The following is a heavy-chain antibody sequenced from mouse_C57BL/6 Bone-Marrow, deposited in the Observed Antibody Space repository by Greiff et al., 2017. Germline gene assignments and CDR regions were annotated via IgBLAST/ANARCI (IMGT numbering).Heavy chain of an antibody. V-gene: IGHV7-3*01. D-gene: IGHD1-1*01. CDR3: ARYTTTVGATDAMDY. CDR1: GFPFPAYY. CDR2: ISNKAHGYTT. J-gene: IGHJ4*01. Sequence: EVQLVESGGGLVQPGGSLSLSCAASGFPFPAYYMSLVRPPPGKALEWLGFISNKAHGYTTEYRASLQGRFSISRDKSQSILYLQMNALIAEDSATYYCARYTTTVGATDAMDYWGQGNSGTVSS.